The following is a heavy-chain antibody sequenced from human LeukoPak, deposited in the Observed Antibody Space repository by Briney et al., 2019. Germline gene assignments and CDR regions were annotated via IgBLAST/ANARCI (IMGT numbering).Heavy chain of an antibody. CDR1: GYSISSGYY. V-gene: IGHV4-38-2*02. J-gene: IGHJ4*02. D-gene: IGHD6-13*01. CDR3: AREGGAEQQLFDY. CDR2: IYHSGST. Sequence: PSETLSLTCTVSGYSISSGYYWGWIRQPPGKGLEWIGSIYHSGSTYYNPSLKSRVTISVDTSKNQFSLKLSSVTAADTAVYYCAREGGAEQQLFDYWGQGTLVTVSS.